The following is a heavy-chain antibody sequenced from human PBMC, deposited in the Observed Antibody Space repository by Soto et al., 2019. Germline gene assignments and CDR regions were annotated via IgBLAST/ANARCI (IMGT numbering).Heavy chain of an antibody. Sequence: GGSLRLSCAASGFTFSIYGMHWVRQAPGKGLEWVAVIWYDGSNKYYADSVKGRFTISRDNSKNTLYLQMNSLRAEDTAVYYCARDVSEPDYDILTGYYSVWGQGTLVTVSS. CDR1: GFTFSIYG. CDR2: IWYDGSNK. CDR3: ARDVSEPDYDILTGYYSV. D-gene: IGHD3-9*01. J-gene: IGHJ4*02. V-gene: IGHV3-33*01.